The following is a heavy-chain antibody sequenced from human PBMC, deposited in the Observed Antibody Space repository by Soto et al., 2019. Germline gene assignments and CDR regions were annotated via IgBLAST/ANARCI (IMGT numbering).Heavy chain of an antibody. Sequence: QDQLVQSGVEVKKPGASVKVSCKASGYSFTNYGITWVRQAPGQGFEWMGWISAYNGNTNYAQKFQGRVTLTTDASRRTGYLELRSLRSDDTAVYYCARDRGVAPPVAGNTHYYYYMDVWGKGTTVTVSS. CDR1: GYSFTNYG. J-gene: IGHJ6*03. CDR2: ISAYNGNT. D-gene: IGHD6-19*01. CDR3: ARDRGVAPPVAGNTHYYYYMDV. V-gene: IGHV1-18*01.